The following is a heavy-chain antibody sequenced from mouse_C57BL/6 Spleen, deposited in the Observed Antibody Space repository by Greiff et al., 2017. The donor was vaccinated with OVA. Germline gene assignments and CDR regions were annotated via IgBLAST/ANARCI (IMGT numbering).Heavy chain of an antibody. J-gene: IGHJ1*03. CDR2: IRNKANNHAT. Sequence: EVKVEESGGGLVQPGGSMKLSCAASGFTFSDAWMDWVRQSPEKGLEWVAEIRNKANNHATYYAESVKGRFTISRDDSKSSVYLQMNSLRAEDTGIYYCTKGNFLHWYFDVWGTGTTVTVSS. V-gene: IGHV6-6*01. CDR1: GFTFSDAW. CDR3: TKGNFLHWYFDV.